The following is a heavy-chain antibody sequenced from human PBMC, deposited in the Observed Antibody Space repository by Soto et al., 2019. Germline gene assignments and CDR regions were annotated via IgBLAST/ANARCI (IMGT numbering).Heavy chain of an antibody. D-gene: IGHD6-13*01. Sequence: ASVKVSCKASGYTFTSYYMHCVRQAPGQGLEWMGIINPSGGSTSYAQKFQGRVTMTRDTSTSTVYMELSSLRSEDTAVYYCARALGGSSSWYRFDYWGQGTLVTVSS. J-gene: IGHJ4*02. CDR3: ARALGGSSSWYRFDY. V-gene: IGHV1-46*01. CDR2: INPSGGST. CDR1: GYTFTSYY.